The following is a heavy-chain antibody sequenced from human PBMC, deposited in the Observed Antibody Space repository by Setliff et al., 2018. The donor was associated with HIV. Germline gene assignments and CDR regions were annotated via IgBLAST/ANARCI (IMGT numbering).Heavy chain of an antibody. Sequence: SETLSLTCNVPGGAISSSSYYWFWIRQPPGKGLEWIGSIFYSGSTYYNPSLKSRLTISVDTSKTQFSLKLRSVTAADTAVYYCARGGRSWFQNFHGAFDIWGQGTMVTVSS. CDR2: IFYSGST. D-gene: IGHD3-16*01. CDR1: GGAISSSSYY. V-gene: IGHV4-39*01. CDR3: ARGGRSWFQNFHGAFDI. J-gene: IGHJ3*02.